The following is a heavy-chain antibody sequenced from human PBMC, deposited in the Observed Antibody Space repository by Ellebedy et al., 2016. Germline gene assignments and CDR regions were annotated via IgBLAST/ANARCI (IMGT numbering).Heavy chain of an antibody. J-gene: IGHJ4*02. D-gene: IGHD5-18*01. CDR3: AGAEYTAMSAFDF. Sequence: SETLSLTCAVYGGSFSGYYWSWIRQPPGKGLEWIGEINHSGSTNYNPSLKSRITISVDTSKNQFSLKLNSVTAADTAVYYCAGAEYTAMSAFDFWGQGTLVTVSS. CDR1: GGSFSGYY. CDR2: INHSGST. V-gene: IGHV4-34*01.